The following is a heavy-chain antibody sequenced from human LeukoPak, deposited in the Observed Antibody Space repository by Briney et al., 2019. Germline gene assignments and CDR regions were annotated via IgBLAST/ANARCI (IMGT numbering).Heavy chain of an antibody. D-gene: IGHD3-16*02. CDR1: GFTFSSYW. V-gene: IGHV3-48*04. CDR3: ARDNRWACDY. CDR2: IDHNGSPR. J-gene: IGHJ4*02. Sequence: GGSLRLSCAASGFTFSSYWMSWVRQSPGKGLEWISYIDHNGSPRYNTDSVKGRFTISRDNAKNSLYLQMNSLRAEDTAVYYCARDNRWACDYWGQGTLVTVSS.